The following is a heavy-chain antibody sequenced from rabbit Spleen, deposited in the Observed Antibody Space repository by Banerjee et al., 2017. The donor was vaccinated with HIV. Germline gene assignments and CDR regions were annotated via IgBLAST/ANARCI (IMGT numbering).Heavy chain of an antibody. CDR2: FDVTKYGTT. V-gene: IGHV1S45*01. Sequence: QEQLVESGGDLVKPEGSLTLTCTASGFSFSYSYWICWVRQAPGKGLEWIACFDVTKYGTTYYANWAKGRFTISKTSSTTVTLRMTSLTAADTATYFCVRDTWNFNLWGPGTLVTVS. J-gene: IGHJ4*01. D-gene: IGHD3-1*01. CDR3: VRDTWNFNL. CDR1: GFSFSYSYW.